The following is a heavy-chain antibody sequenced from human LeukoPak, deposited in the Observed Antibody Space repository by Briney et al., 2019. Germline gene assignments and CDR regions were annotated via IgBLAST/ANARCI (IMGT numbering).Heavy chain of an antibody. J-gene: IGHJ4*02. CDR1: GGTFSTFA. CDR2: IIPMFAAA. Sequence: ASVKISCKASGGTFSTFAISWVRQAPGQGLECMGGIIPMFAAANYPQKFQGRLTIIADESTSSAHMELTSLRAEDTAIYYCALPSVIGTSTYYFDYWGQGTLVTVSS. V-gene: IGHV1-69*13. D-gene: IGHD3-16*02. CDR3: ALPSVIGTSTYYFDY.